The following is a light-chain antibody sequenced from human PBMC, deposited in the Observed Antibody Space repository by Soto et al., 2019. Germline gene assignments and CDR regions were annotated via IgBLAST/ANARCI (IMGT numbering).Light chain of an antibody. CDR2: KAS. J-gene: IGKJ1*01. Sequence: DIQMTQSPSTLSASVGDRVTITCRASQSISSWLAWYQQKPGKAPKLLIYKASSLESEVPSRFSGCGSGTEFTLTISSLQPDDFATYYCQQYNSYWTFGQGTKVEIK. V-gene: IGKV1-5*03. CDR3: QQYNSYWT. CDR1: QSISSW.